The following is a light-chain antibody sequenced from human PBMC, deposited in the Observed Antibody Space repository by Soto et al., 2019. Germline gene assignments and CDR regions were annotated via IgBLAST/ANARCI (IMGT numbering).Light chain of an antibody. CDR3: SSYATGSPYV. Sequence: QSALAQPASVSGSPGQSITISGTGTSNDVGAYNYVSWYQQHPGKAPKLVIYEVSHRPSGISDRFSGSKSGNTASLTISGLQVEDEADYYCSSYATGSPYVFGPGTKVTVL. CDR2: EVS. V-gene: IGLV2-14*01. J-gene: IGLJ1*01. CDR1: SNDVGAYNY.